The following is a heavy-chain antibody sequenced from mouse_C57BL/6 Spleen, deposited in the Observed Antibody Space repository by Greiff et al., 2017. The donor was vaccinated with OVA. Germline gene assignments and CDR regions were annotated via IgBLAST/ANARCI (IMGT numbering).Heavy chain of an antibody. CDR2: IYPGSGST. J-gene: IGHJ1*03. Sequence: QVQLQQPGAELVKPGASVKMSCKASGYTFTSYWITWVKQRPGQGLEWIGDIYPGSGSTNYNEKFKSKATLTVDTSSSTAYMQLSSLTSEDSAVYYCARSSTTVVATDWYFDVWGTGTTVTVSS. CDR1: GYTFTSYW. D-gene: IGHD1-1*01. V-gene: IGHV1-55*01. CDR3: ARSSTTVVATDWYFDV.